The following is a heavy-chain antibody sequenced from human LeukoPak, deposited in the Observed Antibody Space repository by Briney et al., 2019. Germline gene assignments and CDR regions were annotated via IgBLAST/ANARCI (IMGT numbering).Heavy chain of an antibody. CDR2: INTNTGNP. CDR3: ARDHGFGELFSDSP. Sequence: EASVKVSCKASGYTFTSYAMNWVRQAPGQGLEWMGWINTNTGNPTYAQGFTGRFVFSLDTSVSTAYLQISSLKAEDTAVYYCARDHGFGELFSDSPWGQGTLVTVSS. V-gene: IGHV7-4-1*02. J-gene: IGHJ5*02. D-gene: IGHD3-10*01. CDR1: GYTFTSYA.